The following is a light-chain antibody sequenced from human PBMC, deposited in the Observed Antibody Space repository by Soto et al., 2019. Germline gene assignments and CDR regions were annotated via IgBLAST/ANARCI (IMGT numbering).Light chain of an antibody. Sequence: DIQMAQFPASLSASVGDTVTITCRSSEPIRVYLNWYQHRPGKAPRILIYGATRLQSGVPPRFSGSVSGTEYTLTINNLQPDDIATYYCQQSYTSAWTFGQGTKV. CDR3: QQSYTSAWT. CDR1: EPIRVY. CDR2: GAT. V-gene: IGKV1-39*01. J-gene: IGKJ1*01.